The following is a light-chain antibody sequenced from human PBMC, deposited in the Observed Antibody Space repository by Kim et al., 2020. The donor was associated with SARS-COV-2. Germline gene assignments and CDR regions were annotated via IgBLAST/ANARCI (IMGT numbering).Light chain of an antibody. V-gene: IGLV2-14*03. Sequence: QSALTQPASVSGSPGQLITISCTAASRDFHFFDCVSWYQQHPDEAPKLLVFDVTHRPPGVSLRFSGSKSGNTASLTISDLQVDDEAHYYCSSCTSSATLVFGGGTQLTVL. CDR1: SRDFHFFDC. CDR2: DVT. J-gene: IGLJ2*01. CDR3: SSCTSSATLV.